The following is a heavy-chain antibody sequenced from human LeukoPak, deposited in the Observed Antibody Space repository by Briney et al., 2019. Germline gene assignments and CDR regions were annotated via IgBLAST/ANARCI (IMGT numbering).Heavy chain of an antibody. CDR3: ARSIGLTGGGVDV. D-gene: IGHD3-9*01. CDR2: ITNGGSTI. Sequence: GGSLRLSCAASRFTSCDYNMNWVRQAPGKGLERVSYITNGGSTIHHADSVKGRFTISRDNAKKTLYLQMNSLRAEDTAVYYCARSIGLTGGGVDVWGQGTMVTVSS. J-gene: IGHJ6*02. CDR1: RFTSCDYN. V-gene: IGHV3-11*01.